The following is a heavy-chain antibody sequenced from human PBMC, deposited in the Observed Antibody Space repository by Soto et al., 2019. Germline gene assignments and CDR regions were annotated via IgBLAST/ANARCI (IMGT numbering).Heavy chain of an antibody. V-gene: IGHV2-5*02. D-gene: IGHD3-10*01. CDR1: GFSLSTSGVG. J-gene: IGHJ5*02. CDR2: IYWDDDK. Sequence: SGPTLVKPTQTLTLTCTFSGFSLSTSGVGVGWIRQPPGKALEWLALIYWDDDKRYSPSLKSRLTITKDTSKNQVVLTMTNMDPVDTATYYCAHLKSAGEVWWFDPWGQGTLVTVSS. CDR3: AHLKSAGEVWWFDP.